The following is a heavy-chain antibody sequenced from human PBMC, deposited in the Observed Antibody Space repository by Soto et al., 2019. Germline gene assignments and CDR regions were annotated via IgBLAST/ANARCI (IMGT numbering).Heavy chain of an antibody. CDR2: IYSSGNT. J-gene: IGHJ5*02. D-gene: IGHD3-3*01. V-gene: IGHV4-4*07. Sequence: QVHLQVSGPGLVKPSETLSLTCSVSGGTISGYYWTWIRQPAGKGLEWIGRIYSSGNTKYHSSLPSRVTMSLDTSNNQFSLRLTSVTAADTAVYYCARGQRFSDWFDPWSQGTLVTVSS. CDR1: GGTISGYY. CDR3: ARGQRFSDWFDP.